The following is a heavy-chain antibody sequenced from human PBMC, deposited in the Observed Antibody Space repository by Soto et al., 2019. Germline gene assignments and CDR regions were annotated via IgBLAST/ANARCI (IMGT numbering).Heavy chain of an antibody. CDR3: ARDKVSSWILSEGMDV. D-gene: IGHD6-13*01. J-gene: IGHJ6*02. CDR1: GGSISSYY. V-gene: IGHV4-59*01. Sequence: SETLSLTCTVSGGSISSYYWSWIRQPPGKGLEWIGYIYYSGSTNYNPSLKSRVTISVDTSKNQFSLKLSSVTAADTAVYYCARDKVSSWILSEGMDVWGQGTTVTVSS. CDR2: IYYSGST.